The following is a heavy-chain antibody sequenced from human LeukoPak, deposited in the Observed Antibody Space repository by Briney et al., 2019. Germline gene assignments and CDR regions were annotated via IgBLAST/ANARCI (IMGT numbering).Heavy chain of an antibody. V-gene: IGHV3-33*05. CDR3: ARTPPYDTSTYSGDFDY. Sequence: GGSLRLSCAASGFTFSSYGMHWVRQAPGKGPEWVADVSSDGSHKHYADSVKGRFTVSRDNSQNTLYLQMNSLRAEDTAVYYCARTPPYDTSTYSGDFDYWGQGILVTVSS. D-gene: IGHD3-22*01. J-gene: IGHJ4*02. CDR2: VSSDGSHK. CDR1: GFTFSSYG.